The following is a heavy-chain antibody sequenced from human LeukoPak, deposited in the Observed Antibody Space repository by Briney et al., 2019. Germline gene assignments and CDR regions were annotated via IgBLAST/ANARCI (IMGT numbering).Heavy chain of an antibody. J-gene: IGHJ4*02. D-gene: IGHD3-22*01. Sequence: PGRSLRLSCAASGFTFSSYGMHWVRQAPGKGLEWVAVISYDGSNKYYADSVKGRFTISRDNSKNTLYLQMNSLRDEDTAVYYCAKTKALGDSSGYYSPGIDYWGQGTLVTVSS. CDR3: AKTKALGDSSGYYSPGIDY. CDR1: GFTFSSYG. V-gene: IGHV3-30*18. CDR2: ISYDGSNK.